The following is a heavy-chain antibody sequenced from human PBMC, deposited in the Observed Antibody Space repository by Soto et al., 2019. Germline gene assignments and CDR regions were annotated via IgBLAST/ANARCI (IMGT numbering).Heavy chain of an antibody. CDR1: GYTFSDYG. V-gene: IGHV1-18*01. CDR3: AREPPETPPDY. Sequence: ASVKVSCKTSGYTFSDYGISCVVQAPGQGLEWMGWISAKNGNTNFAQKFRGRVTMITDTSTNTVYMELRNLRLDDTAVYYCAREPPETPPDYWGQGTLVTVSS. J-gene: IGHJ4*02. CDR2: ISAKNGNT.